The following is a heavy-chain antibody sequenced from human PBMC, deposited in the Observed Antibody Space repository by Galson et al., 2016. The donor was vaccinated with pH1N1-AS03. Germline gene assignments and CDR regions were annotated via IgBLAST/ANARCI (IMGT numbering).Heavy chain of an antibody. CDR1: GFTFRIYT. Sequence: SLRLSCAASGFTFRIYTMSWVRQAAGEGLEWVCAIDGSGDTTYFADSVKGRFTISRDNSKNILYLDVNSLRVDDTAVYYCVRSREQLGRGDSWGQGTLVSVSS. CDR3: VRSREQLGRGDS. CDR2: IDGSGDTT. V-gene: IGHV3-23*01. J-gene: IGHJ4*02. D-gene: IGHD7-27*01.